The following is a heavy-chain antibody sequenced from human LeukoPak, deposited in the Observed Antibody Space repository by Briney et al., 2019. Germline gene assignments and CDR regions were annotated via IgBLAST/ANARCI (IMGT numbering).Heavy chain of an antibody. CDR3: AKGLVKSVVTAMQY. CDR1: GFTFSDYA. Sequence: GSLRLSCATSGFTFSDYAMNWVRQAPGKGLDWVAVISYDGSNKYYADSVKGRFTISRDTSRNTLYLQMNSLRAEDTAVYYCAKGLVKSVVTAMQYWGQGTLVTVSS. V-gene: IGHV3-30*04. D-gene: IGHD2-21*02. CDR2: ISYDGSNK. J-gene: IGHJ4*02.